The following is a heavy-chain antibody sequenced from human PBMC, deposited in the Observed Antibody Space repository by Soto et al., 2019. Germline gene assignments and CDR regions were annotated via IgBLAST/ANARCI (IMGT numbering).Heavy chain of an antibody. Sequence: EVQLLESGGGLVQPGGSLRLSCAASGFTFSSYAMSWVRQAPGKGLEWVSASSGSCDSTYYADSVKGRFTISRDNSKNTLYLQMNSLRAEDTAVYYCAKGVLGYCTSTSCHAYWFDPWGQGTLVTVSS. CDR2: SSGSCDST. D-gene: IGHD2-2*01. CDR1: GFTFSSYA. J-gene: IGHJ5*02. CDR3: AKGVLGYCTSTSCHAYWFDP. V-gene: IGHV3-23*01.